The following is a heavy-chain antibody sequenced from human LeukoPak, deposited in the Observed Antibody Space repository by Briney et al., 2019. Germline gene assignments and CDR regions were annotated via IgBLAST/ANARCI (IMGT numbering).Heavy chain of an antibody. V-gene: IGHV4-30-2*01. CDR3: ARDSLGGYSGYDTDY. Sequence: SETLSLTCTVSGGSISSGGYYWSWIRQPPGKGLEWIGYIYHSGSTYYNPSLKSRVTISVDRSKNQFSLKLSSVTAADTAVYYCARDSLGGYSGYDTDYWGQGTLVTVSS. CDR1: GGSISSGGYY. D-gene: IGHD5-12*01. J-gene: IGHJ4*02. CDR2: IYHSGST.